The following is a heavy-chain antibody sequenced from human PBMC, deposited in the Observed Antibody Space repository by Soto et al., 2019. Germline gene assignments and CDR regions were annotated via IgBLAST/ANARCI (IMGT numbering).Heavy chain of an antibody. Sequence: ASVKVSCKASGYTFTAYYMYWVRQAPGQGLEWVGRINPKTGDTNYAPEFQGRVTMTRDTSISTAYMELSSLGSDDTAFYYCAALKQAPNEREYWERGTMITACS. CDR3: AALKQAPNEREY. CDR2: INPKTGDT. CDR1: GYTFTAYY. V-gene: IGHV1-2*06. D-gene: IGHD2-8*01. J-gene: IGHJ4*02.